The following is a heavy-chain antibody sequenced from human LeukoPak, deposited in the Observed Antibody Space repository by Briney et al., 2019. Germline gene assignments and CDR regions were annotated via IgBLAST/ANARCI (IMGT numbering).Heavy chain of an antibody. CDR1: GYTFTSYY. Sequence: ASVKVSCKASGYTFTSYYMHWVRQAPGQGLEWMGIIDPSGGSTSYAQKFQGRVTMTRDTSTSTVYMELSSLRSEDTAVYYCARDPYSYGSIDYWGQGALVTVSS. CDR2: IDPSGGST. CDR3: ARDPYSYGSIDY. V-gene: IGHV1-46*03. D-gene: IGHD5-18*01. J-gene: IGHJ4*02.